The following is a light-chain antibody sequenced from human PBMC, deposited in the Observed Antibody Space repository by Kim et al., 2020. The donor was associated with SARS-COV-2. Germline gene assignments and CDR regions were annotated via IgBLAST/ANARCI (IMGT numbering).Light chain of an antibody. CDR3: NSRDSNDNVV. Sequence: AFGQTAGITCQGDSLRSYYATWYQQKPGQAPILVIYGKNNRPSGIPDRFSGSSSGNTASLTITGTQAGDEADYYCNSRDSNDNVVFGGGTQLTVL. CDR2: GKN. V-gene: IGLV3-19*01. CDR1: SLRSYY. J-gene: IGLJ2*01.